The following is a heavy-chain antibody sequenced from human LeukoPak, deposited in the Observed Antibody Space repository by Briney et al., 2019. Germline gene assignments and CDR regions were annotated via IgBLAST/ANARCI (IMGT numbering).Heavy chain of an antibody. Sequence: GGSLRLSCAAPGFTFSSYGMHWVRQAPGKGLEWVAFIRYDGSNKYYADSVKGRFTISRDNSKNTLYLQMNSLRAEDTAVYYCARGIPSYSSSWFGHYYYYMDVWGKGTTVTVSS. CDR2: IRYDGSNK. CDR1: GFTFSSYG. V-gene: IGHV3-30*02. CDR3: ARGIPSYSSSWFGHYYYYMDV. D-gene: IGHD6-13*01. J-gene: IGHJ6*03.